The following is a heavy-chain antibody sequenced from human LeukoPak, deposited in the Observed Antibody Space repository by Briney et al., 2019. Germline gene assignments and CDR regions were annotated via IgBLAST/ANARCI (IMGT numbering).Heavy chain of an antibody. D-gene: IGHD6-19*01. CDR1: VYAFNIYA. J-gene: IGHJ5*02. CDR3: ANPIDRGLAVPADWFDP. CDR2: INANGINT. Sequence: GGSLTLSCAASVYAFNIYAISWVRQSPGKGLQWVSTINANGINTYYADSVRGRFTISRDNAKVTLYLQLSSLRAEDTGIYFCANPIDRGLAVPADWFDPWGQGTLVIVSS. V-gene: IGHV3-23*01.